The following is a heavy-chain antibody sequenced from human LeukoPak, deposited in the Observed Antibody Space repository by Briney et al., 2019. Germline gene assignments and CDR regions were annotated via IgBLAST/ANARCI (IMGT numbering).Heavy chain of an antibody. CDR2: IKSKTDGGTT. D-gene: IGHD7-27*01. J-gene: IGHJ5*02. Sequence: GGSLRLSCAASGFTFTNAWMRWVRQAPGKGLEWVGRIKSKTDGGTTDYAVPVKGRFTISRDDSKNMLYLQMNSLKIEDTGVYYCTTDWGKDPWGQGTLVTVSS. V-gene: IGHV3-15*01. CDR3: TTDWGKDP. CDR1: GFTFTNAW.